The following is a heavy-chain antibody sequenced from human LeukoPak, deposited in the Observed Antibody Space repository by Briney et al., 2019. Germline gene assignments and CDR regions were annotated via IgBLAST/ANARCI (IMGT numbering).Heavy chain of an antibody. D-gene: IGHD6-19*01. Sequence: SETLSLTCAVYGGSFSGYYWSWIRQPPGKGLEWIGSIYYSGSTYYNPSLKSRVTISVDTSKNQFSLKLSSVTAADTAVYYCASQDKYSSVEYWGQGTLVTVSS. V-gene: IGHV4-34*01. CDR2: IYYSGST. J-gene: IGHJ4*02. CDR1: GGSFSGYY. CDR3: ASQDKYSSVEY.